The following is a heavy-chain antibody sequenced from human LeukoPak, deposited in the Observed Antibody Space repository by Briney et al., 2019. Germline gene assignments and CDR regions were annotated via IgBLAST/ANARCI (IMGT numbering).Heavy chain of an antibody. CDR3: ARTYPDYDFWSGYYRGAYYFDY. V-gene: IGHV3-48*03. D-gene: IGHD3-3*01. Sequence: GGSLRLSCAASGFTFSGYEMNWVRQAPGKGLEWVSYISSSGSTIYYADSVKGRFTISRDNAKNSLYLQMNSLRAEDTAVYYCARTYPDYDFWSGYYRGAYYFDYWGQGTLVTVSS. CDR2: ISSSGSTI. CDR1: GFTFSGYE. J-gene: IGHJ4*02.